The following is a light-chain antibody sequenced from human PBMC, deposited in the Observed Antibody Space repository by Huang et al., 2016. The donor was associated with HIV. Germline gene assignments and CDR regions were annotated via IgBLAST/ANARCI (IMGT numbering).Light chain of an antibody. CDR1: QSLRDTY. V-gene: IGKV3-20*01. J-gene: IGKJ4*01. CDR2: GAS. CDR3: LQYDRSPLT. Sequence: EIVLTQSPGTLSLSPGETATFSCRASQSLRDTYIAWYQQSPGQAPRLLIYGASSRATGIPYRFSGSGSGTDFTLTINSLEPQDFAVYFCLQYDRSPLTFGGGTKVEL.